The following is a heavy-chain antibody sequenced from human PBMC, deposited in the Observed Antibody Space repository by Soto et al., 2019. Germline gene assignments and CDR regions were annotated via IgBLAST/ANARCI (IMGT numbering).Heavy chain of an antibody. CDR3: ANTYPEPDYYFDY. CDR2: ISYDGSNK. CDR1: GFTFSSYG. V-gene: IGHV3-30*18. J-gene: IGHJ4*02. D-gene: IGHD3-3*01. Sequence: QVQLVESGGGVVQPGRSLRLSCAASGFTFSSYGMRWVRQAPGKGLEWVAVISYDGSNKYYADSVKGRFTISRDNSKNTLYLQMNSLRAEDTAVYYCANTYPEPDYYFDYWGQGTLVTVSS.